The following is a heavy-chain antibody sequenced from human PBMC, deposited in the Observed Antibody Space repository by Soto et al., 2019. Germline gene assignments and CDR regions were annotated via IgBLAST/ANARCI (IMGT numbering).Heavy chain of an antibody. Sequence: LRLSCTASGFTFGDYAMSWFRQAPGKGLEWVGFIRSKAYGGTTEYAASVKGRFTISRDDSKSIAYLQMNSLKTEDTAVYYCTRTGFRLRREYYFDYWGPGTLVTVSS. J-gene: IGHJ4*02. V-gene: IGHV3-49*03. CDR1: GFTFGDYA. CDR3: TRTGFRLRREYYFDY. CDR2: IRSKAYGGTT. D-gene: IGHD5-12*01.